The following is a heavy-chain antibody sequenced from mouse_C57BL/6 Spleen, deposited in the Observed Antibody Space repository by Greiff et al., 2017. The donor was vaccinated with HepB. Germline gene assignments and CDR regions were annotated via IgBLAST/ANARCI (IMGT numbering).Heavy chain of an antibody. V-gene: IGHV1-54*01. Sequence: QVQLQQSGAELVRPGTSVKVSCKASGYAFTNYLIEWVKQRPGQGLEWIGVINPGSGGTNYNEKFKGKATLTADKSSSTAYMQLSSLTSEDSAVYFCARGGWLRREYYAMDYWGQGTSVTVSS. J-gene: IGHJ4*01. CDR1: GYAFTNYL. CDR2: INPGSGGT. CDR3: ARGGWLRREYYAMDY. D-gene: IGHD2-2*01.